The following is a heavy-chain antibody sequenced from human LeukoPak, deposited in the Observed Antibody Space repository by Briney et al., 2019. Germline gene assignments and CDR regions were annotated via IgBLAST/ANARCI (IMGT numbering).Heavy chain of an antibody. V-gene: IGHV3-15*01. CDR2: IKGKPDGGAI. CDR3: TTDPRY. Sequence: PGGSLRLSCSASGLGRSFKETWMSWVRRAPGKGLEWIGRIKGKPDGGAIDYTAPVRGRFSISRDDSKNLVFLQMDSLKIEDTAVYYCTTDPRYWGQGTMVTVSS. CDR1: GLGRSFKETW. J-gene: IGHJ4*02.